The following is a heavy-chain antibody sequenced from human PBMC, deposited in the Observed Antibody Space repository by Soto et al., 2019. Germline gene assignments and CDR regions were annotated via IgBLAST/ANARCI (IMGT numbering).Heavy chain of an antibody. CDR3: ARDQLILPAHDFCYGSDV. J-gene: IGHJ6*02. V-gene: IGHV3-7*03. Sequence: GGSLRLSCEVSGFTLSMYSMTWVRQAPGRGLEWVAKIPQEGSDGHYVDSVKGRFTISRDNAKNSVYLQMTSLRAEETAGYYCARDQLILPAHDFCYGSDVWGQGAKVTVSS. CDR2: IPQEGSDG. D-gene: IGHD2-21*02. CDR1: GFTLSMYS.